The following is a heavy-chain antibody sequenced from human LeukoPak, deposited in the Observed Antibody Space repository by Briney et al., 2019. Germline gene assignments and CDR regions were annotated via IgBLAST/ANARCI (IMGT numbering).Heavy chain of an antibody. Sequence: GGAPRLSFAAPGFTFCSHSMSWVRQAPGEGLEWVSAISGSGGSTYYADSVKGRFTVSRDNSKNTLYLQMNSLRAEDTAVYYCAKARSGCSDYWGQGTLVTVSS. CDR1: GFTFCSHS. V-gene: IGHV3-23*01. J-gene: IGHJ4*02. CDR3: AKARSGCSDY. D-gene: IGHD3-22*01. CDR2: ISGSGGST.